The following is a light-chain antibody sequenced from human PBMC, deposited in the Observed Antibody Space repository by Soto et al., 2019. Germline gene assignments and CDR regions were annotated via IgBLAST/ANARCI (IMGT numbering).Light chain of an antibody. V-gene: IGKV3-15*01. CDR1: QSISRK. CDR3: QQYNTWRSIS. Sequence: EIVMTQSPATLSVSPWERVTLSCRASQSISRKLAWYQHRPGQAPRLLMYDTSTRAAGIPARFTGSGSGAYFTLTISSLQPDDFAVYYCQQYNTWRSISFGQGTRLEIK. J-gene: IGKJ5*01. CDR2: DTS.